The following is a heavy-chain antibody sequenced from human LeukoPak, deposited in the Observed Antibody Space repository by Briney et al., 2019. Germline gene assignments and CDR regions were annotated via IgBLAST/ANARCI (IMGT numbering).Heavy chain of an antibody. CDR3: ARVETGSGYENNWFDP. V-gene: IGHV4-30-4*08. CDR2: IYYSGST. J-gene: IGHJ5*02. D-gene: IGHD5-12*01. CDR1: GGSISSGDYY. Sequence: SETLSLTCAVSGGSISSGDYYWSWIRQPPGKRLEWIGYIYYSGSTYYNPSLKSRVTISVDTSKNQFSLKLSSVTAADTAVYYCARVETGSGYENNWFDPWGQGTLVTVSS.